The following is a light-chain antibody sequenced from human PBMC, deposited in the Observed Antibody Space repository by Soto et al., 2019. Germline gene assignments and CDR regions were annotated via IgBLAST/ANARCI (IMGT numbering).Light chain of an antibody. CDR2: WAS. CDR3: QQYYSIPWT. V-gene: IGKV4-1*01. CDR1: QSILYSSNNKNY. J-gene: IGKJ1*01. Sequence: DIVMTQSPESLAVSLGERATINCKSSQSILYSSNNKNYLAWYQQKPGQPPKLLIYWASIREFGVPDRSSGSGSGTEFSLTISSLQAEDVAFYFCQQYYSIPWTFGQGTKVEIK.